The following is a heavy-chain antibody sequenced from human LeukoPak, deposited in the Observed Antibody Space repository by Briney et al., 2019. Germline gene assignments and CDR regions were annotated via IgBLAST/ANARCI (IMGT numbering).Heavy chain of an antibody. CDR3: AKAVAGQGYYYDSSGYYSHGALDY. D-gene: IGHD3-22*01. CDR2: ISYDGSNK. J-gene: IGHJ4*02. Sequence: GGSLRLSCAASGFTFSSYAMHWVRQAPGKGLEWVAVISYDGSNKYYADSVKGRFTISRDNSKNTLYLQMNSLRAEDTAVYYCAKAVAGQGYYYDSSGYYSHGALDYWGQGTLVTVSS. CDR1: GFTFSSYA. V-gene: IGHV3-30-3*02.